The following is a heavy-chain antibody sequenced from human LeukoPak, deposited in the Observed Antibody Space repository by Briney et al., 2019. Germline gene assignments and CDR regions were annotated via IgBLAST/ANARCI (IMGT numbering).Heavy chain of an antibody. CDR1: GFTFSSYG. CDR3: ARGGRYDSSGYLHYFDY. J-gene: IGHJ4*02. Sequence: GGSLRLSCAASGFTFSSYGMHWVSQAPGKGLEWVAVISYDGSNKYYADSVKGRFTISRDNSKNTLYLQMDSLRAEDTAVYYCARGGRYDSSGYLHYFDYWGQGTLVTVSS. V-gene: IGHV3-30*03. D-gene: IGHD3-22*01. CDR2: ISYDGSNK.